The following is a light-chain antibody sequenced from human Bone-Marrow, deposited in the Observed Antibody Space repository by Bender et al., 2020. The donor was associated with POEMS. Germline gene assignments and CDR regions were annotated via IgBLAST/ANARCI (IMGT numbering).Light chain of an antibody. Sequence: QSVLTQPPSVSGAPGQRVTISCTGCSSNTGSGYDITWYQHLPGTAPKLLIYGYNNRPSGVSDRFSGSKSGNTASLTIAGLQAEDEADYYCCSYAGIDTWVVGGGTKLTVL. CDR2: GYN. CDR3: CSYAGIDTWV. V-gene: IGLV1-40*01. CDR1: SSNTGSGYD. J-gene: IGLJ3*02.